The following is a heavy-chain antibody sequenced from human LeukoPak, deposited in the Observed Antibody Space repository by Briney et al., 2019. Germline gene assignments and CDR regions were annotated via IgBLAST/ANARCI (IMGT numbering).Heavy chain of an antibody. CDR1: GGFIGSGSNH. V-gene: IGHV4-61*02. D-gene: IGHD1-1*01. CDR2: FYSGDT. CDR3: ARGDGNYFDY. Sequence: SETLSLTCTGSGGFIGSGSNHWSWIRQPAGEGLEWIGRFYSGDTNYNPSLKSRVTISVDTSKNHFSLNLNSMTAADTAVYYCARGDGNYFDYWGQGALVTVSS. J-gene: IGHJ4*02.